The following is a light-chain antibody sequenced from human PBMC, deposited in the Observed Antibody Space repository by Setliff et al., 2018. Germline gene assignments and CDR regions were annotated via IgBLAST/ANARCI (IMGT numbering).Light chain of an antibody. CDR3: QSYDNSLSGSGL. J-gene: IGLJ1*01. CDR1: SSDVGAYNY. CDR2: EVT. V-gene: IGLV2-14*01. Sequence: QSALTQPASVSGSPGQSITISCTGTSSDVGAYNYVSWYQQHSGKAPKLVIYEVTNRPSGVSNRFSGSKSGNTASLTISGLQADDEADYYCQSYDNSLSGSGLFGTGTKV.